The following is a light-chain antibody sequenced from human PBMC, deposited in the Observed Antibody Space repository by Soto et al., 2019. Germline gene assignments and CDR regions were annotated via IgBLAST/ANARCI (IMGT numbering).Light chain of an antibody. V-gene: IGLV2-14*03. Sequence: QSALTQPASVSGSPGQSVTISCAGTSSDVGGYNFVCWYQQHPGKAPQLMIYDVSSRPSGVSNRFSGSKSGNTASLTISGLQAEDEADYYCSSYTSSYTYVFGTGTKVTVL. CDR3: SSYTSSYTYV. J-gene: IGLJ1*01. CDR1: SSDVGGYNF. CDR2: DVS.